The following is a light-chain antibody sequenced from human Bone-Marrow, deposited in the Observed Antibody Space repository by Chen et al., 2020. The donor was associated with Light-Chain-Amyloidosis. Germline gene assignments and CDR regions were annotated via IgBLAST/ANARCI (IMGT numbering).Light chain of an antibody. CDR3: QSADSSGTDEVI. CDR1: DLPTKY. J-gene: IGLJ2*01. V-gene: IGLV3-25*03. CDR2: RDT. Sequence: SYELTQPPSVSVSPGQTARITCSGDDLPTKYAYWYQQKPGQAPVLVIHRDTERPSGISERFSGSSSETTATLTISGGQAEDEADFHCQSADSSGTDEVIFGGGTKLNVL.